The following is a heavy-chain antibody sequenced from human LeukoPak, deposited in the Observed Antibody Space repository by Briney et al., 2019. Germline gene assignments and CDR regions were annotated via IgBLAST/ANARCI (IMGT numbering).Heavy chain of an antibody. Sequence: PGGSLRLSCAASGFTFSSYAMSWVRQAPGKGLEWVSAISGSGGSTYYADSVKGRFTISRDNSKNTLYLQMNSLRAEDTAVYYCVKVLGGGYSYGYSGVFWGQGTLVTVSS. D-gene: IGHD5-18*01. V-gene: IGHV3-23*01. CDR1: GFTFSSYA. CDR2: ISGSGGST. CDR3: VKVLGGGYSYGYSGVF. J-gene: IGHJ4*02.